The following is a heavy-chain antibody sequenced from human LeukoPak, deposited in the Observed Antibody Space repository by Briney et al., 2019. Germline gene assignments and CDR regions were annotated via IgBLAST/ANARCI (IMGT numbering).Heavy chain of an antibody. J-gene: IGHJ4*02. CDR1: GGSISSYY. Sequence: SETLSLTCTVSGGSISSYYWSWIRQPPGKGLEWIGYIYYSGSTNYNPSLKSRVTISVDTSKNQFSLKLSSVTAADTAVYYCAREVVAATRPNPGGSWGQGTLVTVSS. D-gene: IGHD2-15*01. CDR3: AREVVAATRPNPGGS. V-gene: IGHV4-59*01. CDR2: IYYSGST.